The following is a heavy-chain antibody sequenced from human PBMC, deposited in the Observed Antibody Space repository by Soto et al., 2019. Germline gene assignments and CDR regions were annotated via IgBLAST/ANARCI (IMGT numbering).Heavy chain of an antibody. D-gene: IGHD3-22*01. CDR2: ISGSAGST. CDR1: GFTFSSHA. CDR3: AKGKSSASSSYTSCDL. Sequence: GGSLRLSCAASGFTFSSHAMSWVRQTPVKGLEWVSVISGSAGSTYYADSVKGRFTISRDNSKNTLYLQMNTLRAGDTAVYYCAKGKSSASSSYTSCDLWGQGTLVTVSS. V-gene: IGHV3-23*01. J-gene: IGHJ5*02.